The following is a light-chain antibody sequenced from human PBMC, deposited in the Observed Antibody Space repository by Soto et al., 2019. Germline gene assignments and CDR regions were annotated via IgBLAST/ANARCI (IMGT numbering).Light chain of an antibody. CDR1: SSDIGGYNY. J-gene: IGLJ1*01. CDR2: KVT. Sequence: QSALTQPASVSGSPGQSITISCTGGSSDIGGYNYVSWFQQHPGKAPKLMIYKVTNRPSGVSNRFSGSKSGSTASLTISGLQAEDEADYYCSSYTSSNTLVFGTGTKLTVL. V-gene: IGLV2-14*01. CDR3: SSYTSSNTLV.